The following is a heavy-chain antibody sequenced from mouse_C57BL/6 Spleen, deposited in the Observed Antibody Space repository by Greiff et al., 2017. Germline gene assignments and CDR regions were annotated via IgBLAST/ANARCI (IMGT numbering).Heavy chain of an antibody. D-gene: IGHD2-4*01. CDR1: GYTFTSYW. CDR3: AREDYDVHYFDY. J-gene: IGHJ2*01. Sequence: VQLQQPGAELVKPGASVKLSCKASGYTFTSYWMHWVKQRPGRGLEWIGRIAPNSGGPKYNEKFKSKATLTVDKPSSTAYMQLSSLTSEDSAVYYCAREDYDVHYFDYWGQGTTLTGSS. CDR2: IAPNSGGP. V-gene: IGHV1-72*01.